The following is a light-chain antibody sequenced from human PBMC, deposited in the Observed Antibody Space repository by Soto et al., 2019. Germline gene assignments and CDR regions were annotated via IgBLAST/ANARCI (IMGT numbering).Light chain of an antibody. CDR2: GAS. CDR1: QSVSSNF. V-gene: IGKV3-20*01. Sequence: EIVLTQSPGTLSLSPGERATLSCRASQSVSSNFLAWYQQKPGQAPRLLIYGASYRATGIPDRFSGTGSGTEFTLTISRLEPEDVAVYYCQQYGGSPRTFGQGTKVEIK. J-gene: IGKJ1*01. CDR3: QQYGGSPRT.